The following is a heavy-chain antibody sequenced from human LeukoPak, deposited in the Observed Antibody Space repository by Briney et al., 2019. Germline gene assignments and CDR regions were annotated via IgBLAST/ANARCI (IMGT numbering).Heavy chain of an antibody. CDR3: ATRSTTIFGVVTSYYYYYMDV. Sequence: SVKVSCKASGGTFSSYAISWVRQAPGQGLEWMGGIIPIFGTANYAQKFQGRVTITADKSTSTAYMELSSLRSEDTAVYYCATRSTTIFGVVTSYYYYYMDVWGKGTTVTVSS. V-gene: IGHV1-69*06. J-gene: IGHJ6*03. CDR1: GGTFSSYA. CDR2: IIPIFGTA. D-gene: IGHD3-3*01.